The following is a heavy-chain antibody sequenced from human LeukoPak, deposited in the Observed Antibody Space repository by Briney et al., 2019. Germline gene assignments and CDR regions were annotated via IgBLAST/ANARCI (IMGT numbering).Heavy chain of an antibody. Sequence: ASVKVSCKASGYTLTELSMHWVRQAPGKGLEWMGGFDPEDGETIYAQKFQGRVTMTEDTSTDTAYMELSSLRSEDTAAYYCARSPGGSGSYHFDYWGQGTLVTVSS. D-gene: IGHD3-10*01. J-gene: IGHJ4*02. CDR2: FDPEDGET. V-gene: IGHV1-24*01. CDR1: GYTLTELS. CDR3: ARSPGGSGSYHFDY.